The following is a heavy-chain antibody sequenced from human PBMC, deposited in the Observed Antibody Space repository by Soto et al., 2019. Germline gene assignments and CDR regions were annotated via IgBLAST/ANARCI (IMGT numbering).Heavy chain of an antibody. CDR1: GFTFSSYA. Sequence: GGSLRLSCAASGFTFSSYAMHWVRQAPGKGLEWVAVISYDGSNKYYADSVKGRFTISRDNSKNTLYLQINSLRAEDTAVYYCARPYYDILTGYYPYFDYWGQGTLVTVSS. J-gene: IGHJ4*01. CDR3: ARPYYDILTGYYPYFDY. CDR2: ISYDGSNK. V-gene: IGHV3-30-3*01. D-gene: IGHD3-9*01.